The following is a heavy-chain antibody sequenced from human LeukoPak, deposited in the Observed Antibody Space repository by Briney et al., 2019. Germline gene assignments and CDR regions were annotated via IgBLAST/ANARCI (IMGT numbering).Heavy chain of an antibody. V-gene: IGHV4-30-4*01. CDR3: ARGRPDYYGSGTYPHFDY. D-gene: IGHD3-10*01. J-gene: IGHJ4*02. CDR2: IYYSGST. Sequence: SETLSLTCTVSGGSISRGDYYWSWIRQPPGKGLEWIGYIYYSGSTYYNPSLKSRVTISVDTSKNQFSLKLSSVTAADTAVYYCARGRPDYYGSGTYPHFDYWGQGTLVTVSS. CDR1: GGSISRGDYY.